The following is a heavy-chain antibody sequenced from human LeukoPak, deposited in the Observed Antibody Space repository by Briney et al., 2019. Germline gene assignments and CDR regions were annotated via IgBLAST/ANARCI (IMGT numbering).Heavy chain of an antibody. D-gene: IGHD1/OR15-1a*01. J-gene: IGHJ5*02. CDR3: ARSKRITGTSWFDP. CDR1: GYTFTGYY. V-gene: IGHV1-2*02. CDR2: INPNSGGT. Sequence: GASVKVSCKASGYTFTGYYMHWVRQAPGQGLEWMGWINPNSGGTNYAQKFQGRVTMTRDTSISTAYMELSRLRSDDTAVYYCARSKRITGTSWFDPWGQGTLVTVSS.